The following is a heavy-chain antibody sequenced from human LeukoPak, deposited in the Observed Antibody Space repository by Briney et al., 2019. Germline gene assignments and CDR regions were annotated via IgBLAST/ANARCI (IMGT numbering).Heavy chain of an antibody. CDR1: GGSFSGYY. D-gene: IGHD6-13*01. J-gene: IGHJ4*02. Sequence: SETLSLTCAVYGGSFSGYYWSWIRQTPEKGLEWIGEIHHYGTTDYNPSLKSRVTIFIDTSKIHFSLKLSSVTAADTAVYYCARTFQSTVPGIAGAGAFDYWGQGIVVTVSS. CDR2: IHHYGTT. CDR3: ARTFQSTVPGIAGAGAFDY. V-gene: IGHV4-34*01.